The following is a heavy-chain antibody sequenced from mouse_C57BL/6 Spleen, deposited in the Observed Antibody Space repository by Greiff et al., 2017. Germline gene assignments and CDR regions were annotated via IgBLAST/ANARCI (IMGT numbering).Heavy chain of an antibody. V-gene: IGHV1-74*01. CDR1: GYTFPSYW. D-gene: IGHD2-4*01. CDR2: IHPSDSDT. J-gene: IGHJ3*01. Sequence: QVQLQQSGAELVKPGASVKVSCKASGYTFPSYWMHWVKQRPGQGLEWIGRIHPSDSDTNYNQKFKGKATLTVDKSSSPAYMQLSSLTSEDSAVYYCAIRDYDEAWFAYWGQGTLVTVSA. CDR3: AIRDYDEAWFAY.